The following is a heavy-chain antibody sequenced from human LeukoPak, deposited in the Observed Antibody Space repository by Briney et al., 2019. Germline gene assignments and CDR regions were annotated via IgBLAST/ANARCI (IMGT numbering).Heavy chain of an antibody. CDR1: GFTFSRYA. CDR3: AKDLGYIRRRSITMVRGVIITRDDFVY. Sequence: PGGSLRLSCGASGFTFSRYAMSWVRQAPGKGLEWVSAISGSGGSTYYADSVKGRFTISRDNSKNTLYLQMNSLRAEDTAVYYCAKDLGYIRRRSITMVRGVIITRDDFVYWGQGTLVTVSS. CDR2: ISGSGGST. D-gene: IGHD3-10*01. J-gene: IGHJ4*02. V-gene: IGHV3-23*01.